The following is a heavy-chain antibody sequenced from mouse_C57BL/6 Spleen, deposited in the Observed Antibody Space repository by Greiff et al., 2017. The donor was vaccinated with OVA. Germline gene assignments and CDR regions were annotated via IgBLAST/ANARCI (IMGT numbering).Heavy chain of an antibody. Sequence: QVQLQQPGAELVMPGASVKLSCKASGYTFTSYWMHWVKQRPGQGLEWIGEIDPSDSYTNYNQKFKGKSTLTVDKSSSTAYMKLSSLTSEDSAVYYCERHGSSYIFDYWGQGTTLTVSS. V-gene: IGHV1-69*01. J-gene: IGHJ2*01. CDR1: GYTFTSYW. D-gene: IGHD1-1*01. CDR3: ERHGSSYIFDY. CDR2: IDPSDSYT.